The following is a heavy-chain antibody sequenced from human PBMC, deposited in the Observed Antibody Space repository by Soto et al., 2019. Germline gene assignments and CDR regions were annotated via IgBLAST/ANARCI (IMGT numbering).Heavy chain of an antibody. D-gene: IGHD3-10*01. V-gene: IGHV4-39*01. J-gene: IGHJ4*02. CDR3: ARQETASGSYYLSPFGY. Sequence: SETLSLTCSVSGASVRSSRFYWGWIRQTTGKGLEWIGSIVSSGAMHPNPSLRSRIDISLDSSQNKLSLDLFSVTAADTSVYYCARQETASGSYYLSPFGYWGPGILVTVSS. CDR1: GASVRSSRFY. CDR2: IVSSGAM.